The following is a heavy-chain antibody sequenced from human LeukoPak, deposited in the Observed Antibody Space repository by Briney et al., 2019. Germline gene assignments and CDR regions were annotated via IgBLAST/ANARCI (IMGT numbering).Heavy chain of an antibody. D-gene: IGHD4-17*01. CDR1: GFTFSNYG. J-gene: IGHJ4*02. V-gene: IGHV3-33*01. CDR3: GRESVDYVVDY. Sequence: PGGSLRLSCAASGFTFSNYGMHWVRQPPGKGLEWEAALWFDGSNTNYADSVKGRFTVSRDNSKNTLYLQMNSLRAEDTAVYYCGRESVDYVVDYWGQGTLVTVSS. CDR2: LWFDGSNT.